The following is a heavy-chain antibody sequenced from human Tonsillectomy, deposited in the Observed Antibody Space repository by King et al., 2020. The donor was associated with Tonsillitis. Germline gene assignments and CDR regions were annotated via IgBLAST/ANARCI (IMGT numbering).Heavy chain of an antibody. CDR3: ARPDAQDFWRDYLFDS. J-gene: IGHJ4*02. D-gene: IGHD3-3*01. CDR2: ISNTGNDK. V-gene: IGHV3-30-3*01. CDR1: GFTFSNYA. Sequence: VQLVESGGGVVQPGRSLRLSCAASGFTFSNYAVHWVRQAPGKGLEWVAVISNTGNDKNYADFVKGRFTISRDNSKNTVSLQMNGLRPEDTALYYCARPDAQDFWRDYLFDSWGQGTLVTVSS.